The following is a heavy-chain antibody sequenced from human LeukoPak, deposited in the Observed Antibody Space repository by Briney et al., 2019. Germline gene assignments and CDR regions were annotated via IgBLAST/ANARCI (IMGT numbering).Heavy chain of an antibody. CDR1: GFTFSSYW. J-gene: IGHJ4*02. CDR2: IKQDGSEK. CDR3: ARAFSGQRGYSYGPDYFDY. D-gene: IGHD5-18*01. Sequence: QSGGSLRLSCAASGFTFSSYWMSWVRQAPGKGLEWVANIKQDGSEKYYVDSVKGRFTISRDNAKNSLYLQMNSLRAEDTAVYYCARAFSGQRGYSYGPDYFDYWGQGTLVTVSS. V-gene: IGHV3-7*01.